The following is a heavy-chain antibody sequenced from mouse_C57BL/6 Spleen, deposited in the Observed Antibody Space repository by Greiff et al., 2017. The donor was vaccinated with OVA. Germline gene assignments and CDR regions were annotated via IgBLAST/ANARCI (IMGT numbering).Heavy chain of an antibody. CDR3: ARDRGAAGHYFDY. Sequence: EVKLVESGGGLVKPGGSLKLSCAASGFTFSSYAMSWVRQTPEKRLEWVATISDGGSYTYYPDNGKGRFTISRDNAKNNLYLQMSHLKSEDTAMYYCARDRGAAGHYFDYWGQGTTLTVSS. V-gene: IGHV5-4*01. CDR1: GFTFSSYA. D-gene: IGHD1-2*01. J-gene: IGHJ2*01. CDR2: ISDGGSYT.